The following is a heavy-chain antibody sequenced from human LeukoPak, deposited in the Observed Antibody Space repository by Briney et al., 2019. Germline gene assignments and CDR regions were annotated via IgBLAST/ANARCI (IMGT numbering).Heavy chain of an antibody. CDR1: GYSFGNRW. CDR3: ARDAYGSGSSYNYYGMDV. Sequence: GESLKISCKGSGYSFGNRWIGGGRQMLGKGLGWMGIIYPDDSDTIYSPSFEGQVTISADKSISTAYLQWSSLKASDTAMYYCARDAYGSGSSYNYYGMDVWGQGTTVTVSS. D-gene: IGHD3-10*01. CDR2: IYPDDSDT. V-gene: IGHV5-51*01. J-gene: IGHJ6*02.